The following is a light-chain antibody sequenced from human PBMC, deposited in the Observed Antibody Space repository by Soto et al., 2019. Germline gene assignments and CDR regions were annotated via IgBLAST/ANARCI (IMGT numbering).Light chain of an antibody. Sequence: QSVLTQPPSVSAAPGQEVTISCSGSSSNIAANSVSWYQHLPGTAPKLLIYDSDRRPSGIPARFSGSKSGTSATLGITGLQTGDEADYYCGAWDDSLSGPVFGGGTKLTVL. CDR3: GAWDDSLSGPV. J-gene: IGLJ2*01. V-gene: IGLV1-51*01. CDR1: SSNIAANS. CDR2: DSD.